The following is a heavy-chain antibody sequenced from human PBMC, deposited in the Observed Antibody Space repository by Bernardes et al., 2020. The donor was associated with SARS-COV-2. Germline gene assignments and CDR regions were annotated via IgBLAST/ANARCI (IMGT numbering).Heavy chain of an antibody. V-gene: IGHV1-18*01. CDR1: GYTFTSYG. D-gene: IGHD5-12*01. Sequence: AAWQGFCKASGYTFTSYGISWVRQAPGQGLEWMGWISGDEGNTNYAHKFHGRVTMTTDTSTSTAHMELRSLRSDDTAVYYCATVVGYSYGGGWFDPWGQGTLVTGSS. J-gene: IGHJ5*02. CDR3: ATVVGYSYGGGWFDP. CDR2: ISGDEGNT.